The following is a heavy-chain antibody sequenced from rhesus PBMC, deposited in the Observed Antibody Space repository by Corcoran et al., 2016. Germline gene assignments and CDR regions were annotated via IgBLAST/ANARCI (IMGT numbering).Heavy chain of an antibody. V-gene: IGHV3-59*01. D-gene: IGHD6-31*01. CDR2: ISNGGDST. CDR1: GFSFSDYY. CDR3: SRERDSSGWYPLWY. Sequence: EVQLVESGGGLAKPGGSLRLSCAASGFSFSDYYMSCVRQAPGQGLVWVSRISNGGDSTWYADSVKGRFTISRENANNKLYLQSDSLRAEETAVYYCSRERDSSGWYPLWYWGQGVLVTVSS. J-gene: IGHJ4*01.